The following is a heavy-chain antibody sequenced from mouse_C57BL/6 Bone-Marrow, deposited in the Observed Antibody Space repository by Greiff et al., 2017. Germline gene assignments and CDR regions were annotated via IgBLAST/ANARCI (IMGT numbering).Heavy chain of an antibody. CDR3: ARAYPCYAMDY. Sequence: QVQLQQPGAELVRPGTSVKLSCKASGYTFTSYWMHWVKQRPGQGLEWIGVIDPSDSYTNYNQKFKGKATLTVDTSSSTAYMQLSSRTSEDSAGYYCARAYPCYAMDYWGQGTSVTVSS. J-gene: IGHJ4*01. CDR2: IDPSDSYT. D-gene: IGHD2-10*01. CDR1: GYTFTSYW. V-gene: IGHV1-59*01.